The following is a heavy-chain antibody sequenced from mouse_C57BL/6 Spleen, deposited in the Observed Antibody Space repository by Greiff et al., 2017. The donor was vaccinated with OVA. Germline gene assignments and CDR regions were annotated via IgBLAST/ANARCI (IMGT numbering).Heavy chain of an antibody. J-gene: IGHJ2*01. CDR1: GFTFSSYG. V-gene: IGHV5-6*01. D-gene: IGHD4-1*01. Sequence: EVKLVESGGDLVKPGGSLKLSCAASGFTFSSYGMSWVRQTPDKRLEWVATISSGGSYTYYPDSVKGRFTLSRDNAKNTLYLQMSSLKSEDTAMYYCARLLTGNFDYWGQGTTLTVSS. CDR3: ARLLTGNFDY. CDR2: ISSGGSYT.